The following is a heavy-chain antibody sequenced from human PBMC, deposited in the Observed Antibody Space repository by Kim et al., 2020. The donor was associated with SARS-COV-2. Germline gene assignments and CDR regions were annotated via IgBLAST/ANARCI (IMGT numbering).Heavy chain of an antibody. Sequence: GGSLRLSCAASGFTVSSNYMSWVRQAPGKGLEWVSVIYSGGSTYYADSVTGRFPISRDNSKNTLYLQLNILRAEDTAVYDCARGGITMPFDYWGQGTLVT. D-gene: IGHD3-10*01. J-gene: IGHJ4*02. CDR1: GFTVSSNY. V-gene: IGHV3-53*01. CDR3: ARGGITMPFDY. CDR2: IYSGGST.